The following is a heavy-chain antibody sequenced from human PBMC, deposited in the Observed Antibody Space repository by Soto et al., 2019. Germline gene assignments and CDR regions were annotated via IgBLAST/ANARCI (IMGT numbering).Heavy chain of an antibody. Sequence: PETLSLTCTVTGDSISSRSYYWGWIRQPPGKGLEWIGSIYYSGSTYNNPSLRSRVSMSIDTSKDQFSLKLKSVTAADTALYLCARQRNPVVTHSSFDALGPGALVT. CDR1: GDSISSRSYY. J-gene: IGHJ4*02. CDR2: IYYSGST. V-gene: IGHV4-39*01. CDR3: ARQRNPVVTHSSFDA. D-gene: IGHD2-21*02.